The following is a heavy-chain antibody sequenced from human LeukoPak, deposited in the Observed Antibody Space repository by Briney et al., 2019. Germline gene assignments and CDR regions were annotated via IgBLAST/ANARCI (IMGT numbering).Heavy chain of an antibody. Sequence: ASVKVSCKASGYTFTSYAMHWVRQAPGQRLEWMGWINAGNGNTKYSQEFQGRVTIIRDTSASTAYMELSSLRSEDMAVYYCARARNVRFLEWLSPFDPWGQGTLVTVSS. D-gene: IGHD3-3*01. J-gene: IGHJ5*02. CDR1: GYTFTSYA. CDR2: INAGNGNT. CDR3: ARARNVRFLEWLSPFDP. V-gene: IGHV1-3*03.